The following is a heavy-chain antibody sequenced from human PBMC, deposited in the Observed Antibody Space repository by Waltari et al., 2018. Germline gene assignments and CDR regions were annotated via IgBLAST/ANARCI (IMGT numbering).Heavy chain of an antibody. J-gene: IGHJ4*02. Sequence: QLQLQESGPGLVKPSETLSLTCTVSGGSISSSSYYWGWIRPPPGKGLGWIGGTYYGGSTYYNPSLKSRVTISVDTSKNQFSLKLSSVTAADTAVYYCARHGSIFGVVNLDYWGQGTLVTVSS. CDR3: ARHGSIFGVVNLDY. CDR2: TYYGGST. D-gene: IGHD3-3*01. CDR1: GGSISSSSYY. V-gene: IGHV4-39*01.